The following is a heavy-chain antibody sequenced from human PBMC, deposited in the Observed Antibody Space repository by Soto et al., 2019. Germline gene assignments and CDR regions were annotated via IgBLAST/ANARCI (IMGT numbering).Heavy chain of an antibody. Sequence: SETLSLTCAVSSRPLNMYYWSWVRQSPGKGLEWIGDIDHRGDIRYSPSLQSRTTISVDTTKNQFSLKVISVTAADTAVYYCATVRRHVGVRRDYHARGFDSWGQGTQVTVSS. CDR3: ATVRRHVGVRRDYHARGFDS. CDR1: SRPLNMYY. J-gene: IGHJ4*02. D-gene: IGHD3-3*01. CDR2: IDHRGDI. V-gene: IGHV4-34*01.